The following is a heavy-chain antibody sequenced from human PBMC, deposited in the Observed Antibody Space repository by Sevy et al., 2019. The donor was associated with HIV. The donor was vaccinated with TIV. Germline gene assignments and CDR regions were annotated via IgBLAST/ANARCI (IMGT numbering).Heavy chain of an antibody. CDR1: GFTFSSYS. V-gene: IGHV3-21*01. CDR2: ISSSSSYL. D-gene: IGHD4-17*01. CDR3: AIARSD. Sequence: GGSLRLSCAASGFTFSSYSMNWVRQAPGKGLEWVSSISSSSSYLYYAVSVKGRFTISRDNAKNSLYLQMNSLRAEDTAVYYCAIARSDWGQGTMVTVSS. J-gene: IGHJ3*01.